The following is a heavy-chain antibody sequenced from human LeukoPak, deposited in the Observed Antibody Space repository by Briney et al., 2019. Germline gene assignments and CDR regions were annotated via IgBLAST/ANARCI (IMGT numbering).Heavy chain of an antibody. Sequence: SETLSLTCAVYGGSFSDCSWTWIRQSPGKGLEWIGEINRSGSTNYTPSLKSRVTISIDTSKIQFSLNLTSVTAADTAVYYCARDKGQYGSGTRGFTWFDPWGQGTLVTVSS. D-gene: IGHD3-10*01. CDR3: ARDKGQYGSGTRGFTWFDP. V-gene: IGHV4-34*01. CDR1: GGSFSDCS. J-gene: IGHJ5*02. CDR2: INRSGST.